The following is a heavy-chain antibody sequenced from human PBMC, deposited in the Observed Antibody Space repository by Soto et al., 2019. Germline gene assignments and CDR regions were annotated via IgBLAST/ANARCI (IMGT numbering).Heavy chain of an antibody. J-gene: IGHJ4*02. CDR2: IDPSNSFT. V-gene: IGHV5-10-1*01. CDR1: GYTFTSYW. CDR3: AGHTGLGPIPFDY. D-gene: IGHD3-9*01. Sequence: GGTPKISCHVFGYTFTSYWITWVRQMPGEGLEWMGRIDPSNSFTDYNPSFEGHVILSVHLSVSTAYLHWSGLKAADTAVYYCAGHTGLGPIPFDYWGQGTPVTVSS.